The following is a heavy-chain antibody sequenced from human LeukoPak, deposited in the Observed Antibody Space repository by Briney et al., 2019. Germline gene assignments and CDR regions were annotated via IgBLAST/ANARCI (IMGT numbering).Heavy chain of an antibody. J-gene: IGHJ4*02. V-gene: IGHV3-30*04. CDR2: IYNDGSNK. Sequence: PGGSLSLSCAASGFTFSSYSMRWVRQAPGKGLEWGAVIYNDGSNKYYADSVKGRFTISRDHYKNTLYLQMNSLRAEDTAVYYCARVPAARYPDYWGQGTLVTVSS. CDR1: GFTFSSYS. D-gene: IGHD2-2*01. CDR3: ARVPAARYPDY.